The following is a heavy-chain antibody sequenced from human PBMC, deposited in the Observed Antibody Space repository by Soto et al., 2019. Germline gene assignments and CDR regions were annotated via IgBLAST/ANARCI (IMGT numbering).Heavy chain of an antibody. CDR2: IKSKTDGGTT. CDR3: TTDPSRSSYYDILTGYSYDAFDI. Sequence: GGSLRLSCAASGFTFSNAWMSWVRQAPGKGLEWVGRIKSKTDGGTTDYAAPVKGRFTISRDDSKNTLYLQMNSLKTEDTAVYYCTTDPSRSSYYDILTGYSYDAFDIWGQGTMVTVSS. CDR1: GFTFSNAW. J-gene: IGHJ3*02. D-gene: IGHD3-9*01. V-gene: IGHV3-15*01.